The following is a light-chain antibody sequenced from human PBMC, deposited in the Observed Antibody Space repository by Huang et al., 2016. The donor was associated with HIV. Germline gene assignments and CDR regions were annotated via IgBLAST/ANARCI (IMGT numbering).Light chain of an antibody. CDR3: QQYNKWPPYT. CDR1: ESILRN. Sequence: VMTQSPATLSVSPGEGATLSCRASESILRNLAWYQQRPGQPPRLLIYGASVRLPGIPDRFRGSGSGTEFSLTISSLQSEDFAVYYCQQYNKWPPYTYGQGTKLEIK. V-gene: IGKV3-15*01. CDR2: GAS. J-gene: IGKJ2*01.